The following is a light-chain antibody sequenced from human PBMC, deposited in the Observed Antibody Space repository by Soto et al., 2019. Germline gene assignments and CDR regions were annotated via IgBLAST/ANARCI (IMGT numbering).Light chain of an antibody. Sequence: IVLTQSPATLSLSPGERATLSCRASQSVSSYLAWSQHQPGHAPRLLIYDAANRATGIPARFSGSGSGTDFTLSISSLEPEYFAVYYCQQRSNWLTFGGGTKVEIK. J-gene: IGKJ4*01. CDR3: QQRSNWLT. CDR1: QSVSSY. V-gene: IGKV3-11*01. CDR2: DAA.